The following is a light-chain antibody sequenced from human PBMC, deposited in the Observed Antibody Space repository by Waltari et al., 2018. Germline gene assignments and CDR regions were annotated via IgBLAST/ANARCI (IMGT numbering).Light chain of an antibody. CDR1: HSISSN. Sequence: EIVLTQSPATLSVSPGERATLSCRASHSISSNLAWYQQQPGQAPRLLIYAASTRATGIPARFSGSGSGTEFTLTISSLQSEDFAAYYCQQYNHWPPLTFGGGTKVEIK. CDR2: AAS. V-gene: IGKV3-15*01. CDR3: QQYNHWPPLT. J-gene: IGKJ4*01.